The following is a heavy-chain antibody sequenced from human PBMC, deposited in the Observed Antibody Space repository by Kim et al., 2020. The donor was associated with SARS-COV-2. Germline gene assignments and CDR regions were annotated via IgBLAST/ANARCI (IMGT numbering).Heavy chain of an antibody. D-gene: IGHD3-3*01. Sequence: SETLSLTCAVYGGSFSGYYWSWIRQPPGKGLEWIGEINHSGSTNYNPSLKSRVTISVDTSKNQFSLKLSSVTAAHTAVYYCARGLRYYDFWSGLGWLHTPLNWFDPLGQGTLVTVSS. CDR1: GGSFSGYY. V-gene: IGHV4-34*01. CDR3: ARGLRYYDFWSGLGWLHTPLNWFDP. J-gene: IGHJ5*02. CDR2: INHSGST.